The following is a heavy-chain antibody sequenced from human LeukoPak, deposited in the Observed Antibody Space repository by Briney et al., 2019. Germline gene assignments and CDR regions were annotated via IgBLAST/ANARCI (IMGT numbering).Heavy chain of an antibody. Sequence: GGSLRLSCAASGFTFSNAWMSWVRQAPGKGLEWVGRIKSKTDGGTTDYAAPVKGRFTISRDDSNTTLYLQINSLKPEDTAVYYRTTGWLYRFPSTFDYWGQGTLVTVSS. CDR1: GFTFSNAW. V-gene: IGHV3-15*01. CDR3: TTGWLYRFPSTFDY. J-gene: IGHJ4*02. D-gene: IGHD3-9*01. CDR2: IKSKTDGGTT.